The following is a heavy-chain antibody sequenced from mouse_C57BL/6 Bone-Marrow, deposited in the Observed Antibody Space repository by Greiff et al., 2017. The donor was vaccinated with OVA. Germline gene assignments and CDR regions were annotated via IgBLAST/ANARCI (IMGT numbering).Heavy chain of an antibody. J-gene: IGHJ2*01. CDR2: INPNNGGT. CDR3: ARLILNWDVLYYFDY. Sequence: EVQLQHSGPELVKPGASVKIPCKASGYTFTDYNMDWVKQSHGKSLEWIGDINPNNGGTIYNQKFKGKATLTVDKSSSTAYMELRSLTSEDTAVYYCARLILNWDVLYYFDYWGQGTTLTVSS. D-gene: IGHD4-1*01. V-gene: IGHV1-18*01. CDR1: GYTFTDYN.